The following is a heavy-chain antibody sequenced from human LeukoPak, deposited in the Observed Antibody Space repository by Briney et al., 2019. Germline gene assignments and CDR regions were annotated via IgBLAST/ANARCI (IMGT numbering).Heavy chain of an antibody. D-gene: IGHD2-21*02. Sequence: LSLTCAVYGGSFSGYYWSWIRQPPGKGLEWVSSISWNSGNIGYADSVKGRFTISRDNAKDSLYLQMNSLRAEDTAFYYCAKDISFVVVTANPTYFDYWGQGTLVTVSS. V-gene: IGHV3-9*01. CDR2: ISWNSGNI. J-gene: IGHJ4*02. CDR1: GGSFSGYY. CDR3: AKDISFVVVTANPTYFDY.